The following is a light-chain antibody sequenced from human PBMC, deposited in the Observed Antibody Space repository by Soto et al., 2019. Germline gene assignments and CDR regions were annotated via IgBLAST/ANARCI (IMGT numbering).Light chain of an antibody. V-gene: IGKV3-15*01. J-gene: IGKJ5*01. CDR3: QQYNNWPIT. CDR1: QNVLSN. Sequence: EIVMTQSPATLSVSPGERATLSCRASQNVLSNLAWYKQKPGQAPRLLIYGASTRATGLPARFSGSGSGTQFTVTISSLESEDFAVYYCQQYNNWPITCGQETRLEIK. CDR2: GAS.